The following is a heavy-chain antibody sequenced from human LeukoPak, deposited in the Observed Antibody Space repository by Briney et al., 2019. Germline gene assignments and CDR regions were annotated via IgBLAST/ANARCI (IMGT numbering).Heavy chain of an antibody. V-gene: IGHV1-69*13. CDR1: GGTFSSYT. J-gene: IGHJ6*02. CDR2: IIPIFGTA. CDR3: ARGRYSSSINSMDV. Sequence: RRASVTVSCKASGGTFSSYTISWVRQAPGQGLEWMGGIIPIFGTANYAQKFQGRVTITADESTSTAYMELSSLRSEDTAVYYCARGRYSSSINSMDVWGQGTTVTVSS. D-gene: IGHD6-6*01.